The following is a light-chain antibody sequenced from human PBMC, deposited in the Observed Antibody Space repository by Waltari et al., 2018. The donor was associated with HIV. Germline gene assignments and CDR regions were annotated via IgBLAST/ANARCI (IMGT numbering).Light chain of an antibody. CDR2: GAS. CDR3: QQSYSFT. Sequence: DIQMTQSPSSLSASVGDRATITCRESQSISNYLTWYQQKVGKAPKLLIYGASTLQSGVPPRFSGSGSGTDFTLTISSLQPEDFATYYCQQSYSFTFGGGTKVEIK. J-gene: IGKJ4*01. V-gene: IGKV1-39*01. CDR1: QSISNY.